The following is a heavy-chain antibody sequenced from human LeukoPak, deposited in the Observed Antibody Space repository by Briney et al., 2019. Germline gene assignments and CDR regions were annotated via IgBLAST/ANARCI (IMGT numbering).Heavy chain of an antibody. CDR2: IIPIFGTA. CDR3: ARGFTYYYDSSGYYYSENWFDP. J-gene: IGHJ5*02. V-gene: IGHV1-69*05. CDR1: GGTFSSYA. Sequence: GASVKISCKASGGTFSSYAISWVRQAPGQGLEWMGGIIPIFGTANYAQKLQGRVTMTTDTSTSTAYMELRSLRSDDTAVYYCARGFTYYYDSSGYYYSENWFDPWGQGTLVTVSS. D-gene: IGHD3-22*01.